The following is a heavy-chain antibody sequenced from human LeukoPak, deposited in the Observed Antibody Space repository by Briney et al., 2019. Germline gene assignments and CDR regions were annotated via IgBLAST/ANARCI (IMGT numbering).Heavy chain of an antibody. CDR2: IGVTSSIV. Sequence: GSLRLSCAASGFTFSSSSMNWVRQAPGKGLEWISYIGVTSSIVYYSDSVKGRFTISRDNAENSLYLQMNSLRDEDTAVYYCARGRPEDHWGQGTLVTVSS. D-gene: IGHD2-2*01. V-gene: IGHV3-48*02. J-gene: IGHJ4*02. CDR1: GFTFSSSS. CDR3: ARGRPEDH.